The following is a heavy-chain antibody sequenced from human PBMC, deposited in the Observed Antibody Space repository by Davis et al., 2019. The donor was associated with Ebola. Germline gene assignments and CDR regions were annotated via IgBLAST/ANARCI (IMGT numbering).Heavy chain of an antibody. CDR1: GFTFSRYP. J-gene: IGHJ6*02. D-gene: IGHD3-16*01. CDR2: ISYDGSNK. V-gene: IGHV3-30-3*01. Sequence: PRGSLRLSCAASGFTFSRYPMHWVRQAPGKGLEWVALISYDGSNKYYADSVKGRFTISRDNSKNTLYLQMNSLRAEDTAVYYCARDGPLFALGDYYYGMDVWGQGTTVTVSS. CDR3: ARDGPLFALGDYYYGMDV.